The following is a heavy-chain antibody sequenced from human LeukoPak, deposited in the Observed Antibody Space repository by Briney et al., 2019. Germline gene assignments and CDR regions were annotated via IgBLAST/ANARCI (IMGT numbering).Heavy chain of an antibody. CDR1: GYTFIAYY. D-gene: IGHD1-14*01. Sequence: ASVMVSCKTSGYTFIAYYIHWVRQAPGQGLEWVGWVSPDSGGTISAQKFQGRVTMTRHTSVSTAYMELSSLTVDDTAVYYCARSSKTDHFDAFDLWGQGTMVTVSS. J-gene: IGHJ3*01. CDR2: VSPDSGGT. CDR3: ARSSKTDHFDAFDL. V-gene: IGHV1-2*02.